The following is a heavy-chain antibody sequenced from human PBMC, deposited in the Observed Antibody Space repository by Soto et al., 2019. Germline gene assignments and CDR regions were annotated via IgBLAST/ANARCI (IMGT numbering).Heavy chain of an antibody. CDR2: ISAYNGNT. V-gene: IGHV1-18*01. CDR1: GYTFTSYG. D-gene: IGHD3-10*01. Sequence: GASVKVSCKASGYTFTSYGISWVRQAPGQGLEWMGWISAYNGNTNYAQKLQGRVTMTTDTSTSTAYMELRSLRSDDTAVYYCARDHFGELFAYYGMDVWCQGTTVTVSS. CDR3: ARDHFGELFAYYGMDV. J-gene: IGHJ6*02.